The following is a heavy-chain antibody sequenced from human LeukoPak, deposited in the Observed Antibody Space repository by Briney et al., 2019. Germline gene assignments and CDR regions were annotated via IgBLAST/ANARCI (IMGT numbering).Heavy chain of an antibody. D-gene: IGHD3-10*01. CDR3: ARGRSATTMVRGVMSWFDP. V-gene: IGHV4-34*01. J-gene: IGHJ5*02. Sequence: SETLSLTCAVYGGSFSGYYWSWIRQPPGKGLEWIGEINHSGSTNYNPSLKSRVTTSVDTSKNQFSLKLSSVTAADTAVYYCARGRSATTMVRGVMSWFDPWGQGTLVTVSS. CDR1: GGSFSGYY. CDR2: INHSGST.